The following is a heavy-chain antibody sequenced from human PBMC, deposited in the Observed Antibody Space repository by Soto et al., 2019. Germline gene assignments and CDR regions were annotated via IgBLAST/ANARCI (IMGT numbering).Heavy chain of an antibody. CDR1: GGSISSGGYY. D-gene: IGHD2-2*01. CDR3: ERGRSSTSPYPIGY. J-gene: IGHJ4*02. CDR2: IYYSGST. Sequence: QVQLQESGPGLVKPSQTLSLTCTVSGGSISSGGYYWSWIRQHPGKGLEWIGYIYYSGSTYYNPSLKSRVTISVDTSKNQCSLKLSSVTAADTAVYYCERGRSSTSPYPIGYWGQGTLVTVSS. V-gene: IGHV4-31*03.